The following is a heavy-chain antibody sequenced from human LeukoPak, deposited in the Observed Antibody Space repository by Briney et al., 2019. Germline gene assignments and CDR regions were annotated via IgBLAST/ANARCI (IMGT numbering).Heavy chain of an antibody. CDR1: GFTITSYG. V-gene: IGHV1-38-4*01. CDR3: ATRDYDILTGYYRGPFDAFDI. Sequence: GASVKVSCSFSGFTITSYGIHWVQQSPGQGLEWMGWINPGNGSPSYAKKFQGRFTMTRDMSTTTAYTDLSSLTSEDMAVYYCATRDYDILTGYYRGPFDAFDIWGQGTMVTVSS. CDR2: INPGNGSP. J-gene: IGHJ3*02. D-gene: IGHD3-9*01.